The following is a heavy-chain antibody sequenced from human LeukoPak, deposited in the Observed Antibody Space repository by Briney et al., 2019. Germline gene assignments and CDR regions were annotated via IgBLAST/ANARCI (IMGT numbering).Heavy chain of an antibody. V-gene: IGHV4-31*03. CDR1: GGSISRSGYY. Sequence: SQTLSLTCTVSGGSISRSGYYWSWIRQHPGKGLEWIGYIYYSGSTYYNPSLKSRVTISVDTSKNQFSLKLSSVTAADTAVYYCARLLIVGAISSWFDPWGQGTLVTVSS. CDR3: ARLLIVGAISSWFDP. CDR2: IYYSGST. J-gene: IGHJ5*02. D-gene: IGHD1-26*01.